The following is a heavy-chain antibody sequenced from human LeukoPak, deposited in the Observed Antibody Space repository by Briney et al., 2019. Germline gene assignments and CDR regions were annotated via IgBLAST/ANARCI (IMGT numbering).Heavy chain of an antibody. J-gene: IGHJ5*02. CDR2: ISAYNGNT. D-gene: IGHD2-21*02. CDR1: GYTFTSYG. Sequence: ASVKVSCKASGYTFTSYGISWVRQAPGQGLEWMGWISAYNGNTNYAQKLQGRVTMTTDTSTSTAYMELRSLRSDDTAVYYCARTPLVVVTAINWFDPWGQGTLVTASS. V-gene: IGHV1-18*01. CDR3: ARTPLVVVTAINWFDP.